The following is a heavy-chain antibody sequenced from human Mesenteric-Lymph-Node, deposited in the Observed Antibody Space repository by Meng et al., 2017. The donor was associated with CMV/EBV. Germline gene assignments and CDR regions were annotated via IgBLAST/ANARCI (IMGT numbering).Heavy chain of an antibody. CDR2: INPNSGDT. J-gene: IGHJ4*02. Sequence: ASVKVSCKASGDTFTGYYMHWVRQAPGQGLEWMGWINPNSGDTNYAQKFQGRVTMTRDTSISTAYMELNRLRSDDTAVYYCANLFTKGSNSHYPFDYWGQGTLVTVSS. V-gene: IGHV1-2*02. CDR3: ANLFTKGSNSHYPFDY. D-gene: IGHD6-6*01. CDR1: GDTFTGYY.